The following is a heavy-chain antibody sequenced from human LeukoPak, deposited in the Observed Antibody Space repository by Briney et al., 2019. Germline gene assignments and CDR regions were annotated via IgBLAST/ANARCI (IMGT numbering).Heavy chain of an antibody. J-gene: IGHJ6*02. Sequence: GGSLRLSCAASGFTFSSYCMSWVRQAPGKGLEWVANIKQDGSEKYYVDSVKGRFTISRDNAKNSLYLQMNSLRAEDTAVYYCARDRYYGSGSLRDYYYYGMDVWGQGTTVTVSS. CDR2: IKQDGSEK. D-gene: IGHD3-10*01. CDR1: GFTFSSYC. CDR3: ARDRYYGSGSLRDYYYYGMDV. V-gene: IGHV3-7*01.